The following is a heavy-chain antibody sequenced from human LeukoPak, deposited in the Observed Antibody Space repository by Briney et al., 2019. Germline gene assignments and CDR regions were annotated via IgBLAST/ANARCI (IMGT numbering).Heavy chain of an antibody. CDR3: ALSAEKQLVYFDF. J-gene: IGHJ4*02. D-gene: IGHD6-13*01. V-gene: IGHV1-69*05. CDR1: GYTFTSYG. Sequence: EASVKVSCKASGYTFTSYGISWVRQAPGQGLEWMGRIIPVFDTAKYAQNFQGRVTMTTDESSSTAYMELYSLRSEDTAVYYCALSAEKQLVYFDFWGQGTLVTVSS. CDR2: IIPVFDTA.